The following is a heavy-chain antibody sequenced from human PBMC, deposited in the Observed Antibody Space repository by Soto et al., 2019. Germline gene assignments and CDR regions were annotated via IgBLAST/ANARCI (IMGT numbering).Heavy chain of an antibody. Sequence: PGGSLRLSCAASGFTFSSYAMSWVRQAPGKGLEWVSAIICSGGSTYYADSVKGRFTISRDNAKNSLYLQMNSLRDEDTAVYYCARDQYGDYPSYYYAMDVWGQGTTVTVSS. CDR1: GFTFSSYA. CDR2: IICSGGST. D-gene: IGHD4-17*01. CDR3: ARDQYGDYPSYYYAMDV. J-gene: IGHJ6*02. V-gene: IGHV3-23*01.